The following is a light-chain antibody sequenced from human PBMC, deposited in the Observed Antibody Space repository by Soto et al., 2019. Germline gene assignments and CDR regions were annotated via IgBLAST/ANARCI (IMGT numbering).Light chain of an antibody. Sequence: DIQMTQSPSTLSGSVGDRVTITCRASQTISSWLAWYQQKPGKSPKLLIYKASTLKSGVPSRFSGSGSGKEFTLTISSMQPDDFATYYCQHYSSYSEAFGQGTKVELK. CDR1: QTISSW. V-gene: IGKV1-5*03. J-gene: IGKJ1*01. CDR3: QHYSSYSEA. CDR2: KAS.